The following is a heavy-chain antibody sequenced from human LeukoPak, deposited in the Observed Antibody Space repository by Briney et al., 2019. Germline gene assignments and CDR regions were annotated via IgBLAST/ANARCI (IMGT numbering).Heavy chain of an antibody. Sequence: GASVTVSFTPSGYTFTIYGISWVRQAPGQGLEWMGWMSAYNGNTNYAQKLQGRVTMTTDTSTSTAYMELRSLRSDDTAVYYCARGFITMVRGVIMNAFDIWGQGTMVTVSS. CDR1: GYTFTIYG. CDR2: MSAYNGNT. V-gene: IGHV1-18*01. CDR3: ARGFITMVRGVIMNAFDI. D-gene: IGHD3-10*01. J-gene: IGHJ3*02.